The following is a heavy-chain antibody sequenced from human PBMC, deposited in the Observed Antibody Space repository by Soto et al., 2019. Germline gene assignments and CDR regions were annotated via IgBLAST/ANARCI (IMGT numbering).Heavy chain of an antibody. D-gene: IGHD3-10*01. V-gene: IGHV2-5*02. CDR3: AHKSLVPFGMDV. Sequence: QITLKESGPPLVKPTQTLTLTCTFSGFSLTTSGVGVGWIRQPPGKALEWLALIYWDDDKRYSPSLKNRLTITKATARNQVVLTLIDLDPVDTATYYCAHKSLVPFGMDVWGQGTTVTVAS. CDR1: GFSLTTSGVG. CDR2: IYWDDDK. J-gene: IGHJ6*02.